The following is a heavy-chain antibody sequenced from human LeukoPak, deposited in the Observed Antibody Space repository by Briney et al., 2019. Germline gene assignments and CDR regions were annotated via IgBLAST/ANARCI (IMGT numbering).Heavy chain of an antibody. J-gene: IGHJ4*02. V-gene: IGHV1-8*03. CDR2: MNPYTGDR. Sequence: ASVKVSCKTSGYSFTTYHINWVRQASGQGLEWLGWMNPYTGDRGYAQRFQGRLSITSDTSISTAYMELGSLKSDDTAVYFCARTTSFTASGYDCWGLGTLVTVSS. D-gene: IGHD6-25*01. CDR3: ARTTSFTASGYDC. CDR1: GYSFTTYH.